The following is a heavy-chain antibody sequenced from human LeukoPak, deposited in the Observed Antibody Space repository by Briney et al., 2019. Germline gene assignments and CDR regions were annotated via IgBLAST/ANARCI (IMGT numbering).Heavy chain of an antibody. D-gene: IGHD2/OR15-2a*01. CDR3: AREQKVGNTGYYFDY. Sequence: KASEPLTLPCTVSSASISAYYSSWLRQPPGKGLEWFGYIYYRGHTNYRPSLDSRVTILVDMSKNQSSPKMSSVPPADTAVYYCAREQKVGNTGYYFDYWGQGTLVTVSS. V-gene: IGHV4-59*01. J-gene: IGHJ4*02. CDR1: SASISAYY. CDR2: IYYRGHT.